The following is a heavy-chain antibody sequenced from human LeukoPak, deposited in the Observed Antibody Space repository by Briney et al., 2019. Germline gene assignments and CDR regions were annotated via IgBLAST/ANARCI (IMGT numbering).Heavy chain of an antibody. D-gene: IGHD2-15*01. V-gene: IGHV4-34*01. J-gene: IGHJ6*03. CDR1: GGSFSGYY. CDR3: ARGSIVVVVAATRTPPEINYYMDV. CDR2: INHSGST. Sequence: SETLSLTCAVYGGSFSGYYWSWIRQPPGKGLEWIGEINHSGSTNYNPSLKSRVTISVDTSKNQFSLTLSSVTAADTAVYYCARGSIVVVVAATRTPPEINYYMDVWGKGTTVTVSS.